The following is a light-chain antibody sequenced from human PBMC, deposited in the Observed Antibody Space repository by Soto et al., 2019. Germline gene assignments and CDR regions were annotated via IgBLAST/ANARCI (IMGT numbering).Light chain of an antibody. CDR2: DVS. Sequence: QSALTQSRSVSGSPGQSVTISCTGTSSDVGGYNYVSWYQQYPGKAPKLMIYDVSGRPSGVPDRFSGSKSGNTASLTISGLQAEDEADYYCCSYAGIHVVFGGGTKLTVL. J-gene: IGLJ2*01. CDR3: CSYAGIHVV. CDR1: SSDVGGYNY. V-gene: IGLV2-11*01.